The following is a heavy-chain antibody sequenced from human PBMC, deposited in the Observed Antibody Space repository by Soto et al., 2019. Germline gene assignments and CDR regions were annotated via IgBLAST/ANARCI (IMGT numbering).Heavy chain of an antibody. D-gene: IGHD2-2*01. Sequence: EVQLLESGGGLVQPGGSLRLSCVGSGFTFINYAMNWVRQTPGKGLEWVSGIRGGGDRTFDADSAKGRFTISRDNSKNTVNLQMNSLRADDTAVYYCASKVLGSTSRPDWWYFDLWGRGTLFTVSS. CDR1: GFTFINYA. V-gene: IGHV3-23*01. CDR2: IRGGGDRT. CDR3: ASKVLGSTSRPDWWYFDL. J-gene: IGHJ2*01.